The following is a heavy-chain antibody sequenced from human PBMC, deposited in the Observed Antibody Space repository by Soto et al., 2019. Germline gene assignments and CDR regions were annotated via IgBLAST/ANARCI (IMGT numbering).Heavy chain of an antibody. V-gene: IGHV5-51*01. D-gene: IGHD6-13*01. J-gene: IGHJ6*02. CDR2: IYPGDSDT. CDR1: GYSFTSYW. Sequence: GESLKISCKGSGYSFTSYWIGWVRQMPGKGLEWMGIIYPGDSDTRYSPSFQGQVTISADKSIGTAYLQWSSLKASDTAMYYCARASAGIYYYYYYGMDVWGQGTTVTVSS. CDR3: ARASAGIYYYYYYGMDV.